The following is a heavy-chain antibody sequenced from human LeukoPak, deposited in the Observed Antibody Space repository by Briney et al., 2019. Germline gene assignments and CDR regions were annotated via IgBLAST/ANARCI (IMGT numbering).Heavy chain of an antibody. D-gene: IGHD1-26*01. CDR1: GFTFSSYW. V-gene: IGHV3-7*01. Sequence: GGSLRLSYAASGFTFSSYWMSWVRQAPGKGLEWVANIKQDGSEKYYVDSVKGRFTISRDNAKNSLYLQMNSLRAEDTAVYYCARDKIVGATNFDYWGQGTLVTVSS. CDR2: IKQDGSEK. J-gene: IGHJ4*02. CDR3: ARDKIVGATNFDY.